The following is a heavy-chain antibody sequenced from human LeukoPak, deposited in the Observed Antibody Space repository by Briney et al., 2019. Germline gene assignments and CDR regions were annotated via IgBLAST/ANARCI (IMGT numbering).Heavy chain of an antibody. J-gene: IGHJ6*02. CDR2: IIPIFGTA. V-gene: IGHV1-69*13. D-gene: IGHD2-2*01. CDR3: ARGVSLVPAAMPHEASYYYYGMDV. CDR1: GGTFSSYA. Sequence: SVKVSCKASGGTFSSYAISWVRQAPGQGLEWMGGIIPIFGTANYAQKFQGRVTITADESTSTAYMELSSLRSEDTAVYYCARGVSLVPAAMPHEASYYYYGMDVWGQGTTVTVSS.